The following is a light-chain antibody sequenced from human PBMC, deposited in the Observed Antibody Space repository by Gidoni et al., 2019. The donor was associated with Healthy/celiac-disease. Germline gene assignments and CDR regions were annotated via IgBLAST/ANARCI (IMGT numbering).Light chain of an antibody. J-gene: IGKJ4*01. Sequence: DIQMTQSPSSLSASVGDRVTITCQASQSISSYLNWYQQKPGKAPKLLIYAASSLQSGVPSRLSGSGSGTDFTLTISSLQPEDFATYYCQQSYSTLLTFGGGTKVEIK. CDR2: AAS. V-gene: IGKV1-39*01. CDR1: QSISSY. CDR3: QQSYSTLLT.